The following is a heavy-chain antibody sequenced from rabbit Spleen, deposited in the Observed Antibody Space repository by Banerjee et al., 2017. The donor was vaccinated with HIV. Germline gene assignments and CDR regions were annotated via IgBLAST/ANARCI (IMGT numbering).Heavy chain of an antibody. CDR3: ARDTSSSFSSYGMDL. CDR2: INSFSGRP. J-gene: IGHJ6*01. Sequence: QEQLVESGGGLVQPEGSLTVTCTASGFSFSDGYVMCWVRQAPGKGLEWIGCINSFSGRPVYATWAIGRFTISRASWTTVTLQMTGLTAADTATYFCARDTSSSFSSYGMDLWGPGTLVTVS. D-gene: IGHD1-1*01. V-gene: IGHV1S45*01. CDR1: GFSFSDGYV.